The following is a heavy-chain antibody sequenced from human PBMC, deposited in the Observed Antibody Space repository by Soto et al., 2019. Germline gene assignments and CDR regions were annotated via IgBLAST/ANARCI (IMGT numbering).Heavy chain of an antibody. CDR2: VYYTGST. J-gene: IGHJ4*02. D-gene: IGHD6-19*01. V-gene: IGHV4-59*01. CDR3: ARSVAVPGAHIDY. CDR1: GSSISGSY. Sequence: ETLSLTCSVSGSSISGSYWSWIRQSPGKGLEWLGYVYYTGSTNYSPSLRSRVSISVDTSKNEFSLRLSSVTAADTAVYFCARSVAVPGAHIDYWGQGTQVTVSS.